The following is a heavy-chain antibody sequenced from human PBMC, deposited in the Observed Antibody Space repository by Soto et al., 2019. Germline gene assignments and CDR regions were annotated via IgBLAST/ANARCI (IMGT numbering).Heavy chain of an antibody. D-gene: IGHD2-21*02. J-gene: IGHJ5*02. CDR3: AREHIVVVTASYNWFDP. CDR2: IIPIFGTA. CDR1: GGTFSSYA. V-gene: IGHV1-69*06. Sequence: GASVKVSCKASGGTFSSYAISWVRQAPGQGLEWMGGIIPIFGTANYAQKFQGRVTITADKSTSTAYVELSSLRSEDTAVYYCAREHIVVVTASYNWFDPWGQGTLVTVSS.